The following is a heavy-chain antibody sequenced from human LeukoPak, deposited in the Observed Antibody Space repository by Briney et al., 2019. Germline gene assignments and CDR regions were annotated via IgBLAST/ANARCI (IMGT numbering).Heavy chain of an antibody. CDR1: GGSISSGGYY. V-gene: IGHV4-31*03. D-gene: IGHD1-7*01. Sequence: PSETLPLTCTVSGGSISSGGYYWSWLGQHPGQGLVWIGYIYYSGSTYYNPSLKSRVSISVDTSKNQFSLKLSSVTAADTAVYYCARESWNYYFDYWGQGTLVTVSS. J-gene: IGHJ4*02. CDR2: IYYSGST. CDR3: ARESWNYYFDY.